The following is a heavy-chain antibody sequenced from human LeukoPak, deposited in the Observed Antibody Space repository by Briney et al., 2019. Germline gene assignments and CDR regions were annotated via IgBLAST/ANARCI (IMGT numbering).Heavy chain of an antibody. CDR3: ARGRRGIAAAGRGLYFDY. CDR1: GGSFSGYY. Sequence: SETLSLTCAVYGGSFSGYYWSWIRQPPGKGLEWLGEINHSGSTNYNPSLKSRVTISVDTSKNQFSLKLSSVTAADTAVYYCARGRRGIAAAGRGLYFDYWGQGTLVTVSS. CDR2: INHSGST. D-gene: IGHD6-13*01. V-gene: IGHV4-34*01. J-gene: IGHJ4*02.